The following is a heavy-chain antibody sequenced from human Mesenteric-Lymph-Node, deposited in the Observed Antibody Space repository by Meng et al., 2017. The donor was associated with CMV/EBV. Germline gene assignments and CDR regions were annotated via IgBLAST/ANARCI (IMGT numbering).Heavy chain of an antibody. V-gene: IGHV1-2*02. CDR2: INPDSGAT. CDR3: ARGQRYCGGDCGYYFDH. CDR1: YTFTGYN. D-gene: IGHD2-21*01. J-gene: IGHJ4*02. Sequence: YTFTGYNIHWVRQAPGQGLEWMGWINPDSGATNFAQKFQGRVTLTRDTYIGTVYMELSRLRSGDTAVYSCARGQRYCGGDCGYYFDHWGQGTLVTVSS.